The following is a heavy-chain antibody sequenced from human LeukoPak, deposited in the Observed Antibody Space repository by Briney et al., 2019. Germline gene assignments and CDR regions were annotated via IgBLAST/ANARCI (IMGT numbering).Heavy chain of an antibody. Sequence: PGGSLRLSCAASGFTFSSYAMSWVRQAPGKGLEWVSAISGSGDSTYYADSVKGRFTISRDNSKNTLYLQMNSLRAEDTAVYYCAKDILESGYSSSWYSYWGQGTLVTVSS. CDR2: ISGSGDST. V-gene: IGHV3-23*01. CDR1: GFTFSSYA. CDR3: AKDILESGYSSSWYSY. J-gene: IGHJ4*02. D-gene: IGHD6-13*01.